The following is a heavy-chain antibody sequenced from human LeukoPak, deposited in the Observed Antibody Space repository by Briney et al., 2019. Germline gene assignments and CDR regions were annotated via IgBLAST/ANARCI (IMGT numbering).Heavy chain of an antibody. CDR3: ARVPTVTFFDY. Sequence: ASETLSLTCTVSGGSISSYYWSWIRQPPGKGLEWIGTIYYSGSTYYNPSLKSRVTISVDTSKNRFSLKLSSVTAADTAVYYCARVPTVTFFDYWGQGTLVTVSS. CDR1: GGSISSYY. J-gene: IGHJ4*02. D-gene: IGHD4-17*01. CDR2: IYYSGST. V-gene: IGHV4-39*01.